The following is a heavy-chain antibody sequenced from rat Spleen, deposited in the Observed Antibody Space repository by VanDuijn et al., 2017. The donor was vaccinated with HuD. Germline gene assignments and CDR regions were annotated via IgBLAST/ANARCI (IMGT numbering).Heavy chain of an antibody. CDR1: GFSLASYN. CDR3: ARSDYSSPYYFDY. V-gene: IGHV2-45*01. Sequence: QVQLMESGPGLVQPSETLSLTCSVSGFSLASYNVHWVRQPPGKGLEWMGVMWSGGNTDYNSALTSRLSISRDTSKSQVFLKMNNLQTEDTAMYFCARSDYSSPYYFDYWGQGVMVTVSS. J-gene: IGHJ2*01. CDR2: MWSGGNT. D-gene: IGHD1-2*01.